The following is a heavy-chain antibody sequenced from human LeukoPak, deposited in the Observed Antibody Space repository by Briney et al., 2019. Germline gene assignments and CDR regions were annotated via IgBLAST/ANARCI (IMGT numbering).Heavy chain of an antibody. CDR2: IYYSGNT. Sequence: PSETLSLTCSVSGGSISNSYWGWIRQPPGKGLEWIGSIYYSGNTYYNASLKSQVSFSIDTSKNQFSLMLTSVTAAATAVYYRARQTGSGLFILPGGQGTLVTVSS. D-gene: IGHD3/OR15-3a*01. CDR3: ARQTGSGLFILP. J-gene: IGHJ4*02. CDR1: GGSISNSY. V-gene: IGHV4-39*01.